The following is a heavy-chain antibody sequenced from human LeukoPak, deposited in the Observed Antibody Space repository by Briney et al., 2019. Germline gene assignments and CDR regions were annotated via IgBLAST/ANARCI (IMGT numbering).Heavy chain of an antibody. D-gene: IGHD3-9*01. J-gene: IGHJ5*02. CDR2: IHPNSGGT. V-gene: IGHV1-2*02. Sequence: ASVKVPCKASGYTFTGYYIHWVRQAPGQGLEWMGWIHPNSGGTNFAQKFQGRVTMTRDSSISTAYMEVSSLRSDDTAVYYCAREGYDILTGSNWFDPWGQGTLVTVSS. CDR3: AREGYDILTGSNWFDP. CDR1: GYTFTGYY.